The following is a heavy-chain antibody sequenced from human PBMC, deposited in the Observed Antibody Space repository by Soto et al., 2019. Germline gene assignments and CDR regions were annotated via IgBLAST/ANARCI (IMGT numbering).Heavy chain of an antibody. D-gene: IGHD4-17*01. Sequence: GGSLRLSCAASGFTFSDYWMSWVRQAPGKGLEWVSVIYSGGSTYCADSVKGRFTISRDNSKNTVYLHMNSLRAEDTAVYYCARGWRSGDYLYCYGMDVWGQGTTVTVSS. V-gene: IGHV3-53*01. CDR2: IYSGGST. CDR3: ARGWRSGDYLYCYGMDV. CDR1: GFTFSDYW. J-gene: IGHJ6*02.